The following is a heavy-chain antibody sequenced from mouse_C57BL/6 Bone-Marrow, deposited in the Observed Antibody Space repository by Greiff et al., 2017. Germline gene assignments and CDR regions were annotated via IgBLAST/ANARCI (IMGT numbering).Heavy chain of an antibody. V-gene: IGHV1-82*01. J-gene: IGHJ3*01. Sequence: QVQLQQSGPELVKPGASVKISCKASGYAFSSSWMNWVKQRPGKGLEWIGRIYPGDGDTNYNGKFKGKATLTADKSSSTAYMQLSSLTSEDSAVYFCASGYYSNPAWFAYWGQGTLVTVSA. D-gene: IGHD2-5*01. CDR2: IYPGDGDT. CDR1: GYAFSSSW. CDR3: ASGYYSNPAWFAY.